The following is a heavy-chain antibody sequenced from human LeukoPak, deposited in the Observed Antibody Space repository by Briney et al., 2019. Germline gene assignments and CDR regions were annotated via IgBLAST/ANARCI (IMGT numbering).Heavy chain of an antibody. CDR3: ARDHSVLVAAIGSAPAFDV. J-gene: IGHJ3*01. Sequence: GGSLRLSCAASGFTFSTYSLNWVRQAPGKGLEGVSHVSRDGRSKSYADSLKGRFPISSDNARNALFLQINSLGVEDTAVYYCARDHSVLVAAIGSAPAFDVWGHGTMVIVTP. V-gene: IGHV3-48*01. CDR2: VSRDGRSK. D-gene: IGHD2-21*02. CDR1: GFTFSTYS.